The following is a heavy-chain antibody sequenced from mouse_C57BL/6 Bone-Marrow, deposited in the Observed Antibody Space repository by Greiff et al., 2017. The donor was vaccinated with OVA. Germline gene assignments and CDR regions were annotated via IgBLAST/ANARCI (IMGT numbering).Heavy chain of an antibody. V-gene: IGHV14-4*01. D-gene: IGHD1-1*01. CDR2: IDPENGDT. CDR1: GFNIKDDY. CDR3: NYYGSRP. Sequence: DVKLQESGAELVRPGASVKLSCTASGFNIKDDYMHWVKQRPEQGLEWIGWIDPENGDTEYASKFQGKATITADTSSNTAYLQLSSLTSEDTAVYYCNYYGSRPWGQGTTLTVSS. J-gene: IGHJ2*01.